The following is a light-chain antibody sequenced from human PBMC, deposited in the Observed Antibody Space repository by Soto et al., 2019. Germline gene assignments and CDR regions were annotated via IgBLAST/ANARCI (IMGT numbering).Light chain of an antibody. CDR1: QSVLYSSNNKNY. Sequence: DIVMTQSPDSLAVSLGERATINCKSSQSVLYSSNNKNYLAWYQQKPGQPPKLLIYWASTRESGVPDRFSGSGSGTDFPLTISSLQAEDVAVYYCQQYYSTPPTFGQGPKVEI. CDR2: WAS. CDR3: QQYYSTPPT. J-gene: IGKJ1*01. V-gene: IGKV4-1*01.